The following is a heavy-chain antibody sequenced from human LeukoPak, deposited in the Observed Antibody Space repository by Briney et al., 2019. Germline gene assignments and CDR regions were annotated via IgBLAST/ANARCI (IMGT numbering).Heavy chain of an antibody. J-gene: IGHJ5*02. CDR3: ARGDTDFWSGYNWFDP. V-gene: IGHV4-59*01. Sequence: SETLSLTCTVSGGSISSYYWSWIRQPPGKGLEWIGYIYYSGSTNYNPSLKSRFTISVDTSKNQFSLKLSSVTAADTAVYYCARGDTDFWSGYNWFDPWGQGTLVTVSS. CDR2: IYYSGST. CDR1: GGSISSYY. D-gene: IGHD3-3*01.